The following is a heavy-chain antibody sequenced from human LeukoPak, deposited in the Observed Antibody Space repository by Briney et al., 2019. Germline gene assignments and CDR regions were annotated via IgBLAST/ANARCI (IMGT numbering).Heavy chain of an antibody. CDR3: ARGRVVVTADYYFDY. D-gene: IGHD2-21*02. CDR2: IIPIFGTA. CDR1: GGTFSSYA. Sequence: SVKVSCKASGGTFSSYAISWVRQAPGQGLEWMGGIIPIFGTASYAQKFQGRVTITTDESTSTAYMELSSLRSEDTAVYYCARGRVVVTADYYFDYWGQGTLVTVSS. J-gene: IGHJ4*02. V-gene: IGHV1-69*05.